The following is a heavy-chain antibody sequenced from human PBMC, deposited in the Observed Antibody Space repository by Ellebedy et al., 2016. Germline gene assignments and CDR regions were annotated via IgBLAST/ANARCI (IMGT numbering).Heavy chain of an antibody. CDR3: ARELGRYGMDV. Sequence: SETLSLTCSVSGGSINNYYWTWIRQSPGQGLEWIGDIHHSGNSHIHPSLKSRVTLSLDTSKNQFSLDLSSVTAADTATYYCARELGRYGMDVWGQGTTVTVSS. CDR2: IHHSGNS. CDR1: GGSINNYY. J-gene: IGHJ6*02. V-gene: IGHV4-59*01.